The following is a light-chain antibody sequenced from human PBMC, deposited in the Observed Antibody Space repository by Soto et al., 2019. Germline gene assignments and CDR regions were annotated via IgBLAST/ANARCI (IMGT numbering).Light chain of an antibody. V-gene: IGKV3-20*01. CDR1: QSVSSDY. CDR2: GAS. CDR3: QPYGSSPFT. J-gene: IGKJ3*01. Sequence: EIVLTQSPGTLSLSPGERATLSCRASQSVSSDYLAWYQQKPGQAPRLLIYGASSRATSIPDRFSGSGSGTDFTLTISRLEPEDFAVYYCQPYGSSPFTFGPGTKVDFK.